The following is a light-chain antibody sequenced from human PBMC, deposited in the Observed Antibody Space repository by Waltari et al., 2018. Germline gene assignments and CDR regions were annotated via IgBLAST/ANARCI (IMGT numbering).Light chain of an antibody. Sequence: DIQMTQSPSSLSASVGARVTITCRASQDIRNDLGWYQQKLGRAPKRLISATTSLQSGVPSRFSGSGSGTEFTLTISSLRPEDFATYYCQQYNSDSRTFGQGTKVEIK. J-gene: IGKJ1*01. CDR1: QDIRND. CDR3: QQYNSDSRT. CDR2: ATT. V-gene: IGKV1-17*01.